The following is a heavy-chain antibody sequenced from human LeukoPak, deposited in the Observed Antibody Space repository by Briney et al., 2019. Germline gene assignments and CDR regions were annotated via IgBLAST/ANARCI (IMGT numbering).Heavy chain of an antibody. D-gene: IGHD6-6*01. V-gene: IGHV3-23*01. CDR2: ISDTGTTT. CDR3: AKRVTYSSSSVYLDP. J-gene: IGHJ5*02. CDR1: GFTSSSYG. Sequence: GGSLRLSCEASGFTSSSYGMNWVRQAPGKGLEWVSAISDTGTTTYYADSVKGRFIISRDNSKNTLYLQLNGLRAEDTAVYYCAKRVTYSSSSVYLDPWGQGTLVTVSS.